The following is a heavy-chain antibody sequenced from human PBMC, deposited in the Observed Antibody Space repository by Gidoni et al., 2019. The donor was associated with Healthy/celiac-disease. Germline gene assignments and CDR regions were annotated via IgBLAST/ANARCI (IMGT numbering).Heavy chain of an antibody. CDR2: IYYSGST. CDR1: GGSISSSSYY. CDR3: ARRIVGATFFLIKGWFDP. J-gene: IGHJ5*02. V-gene: IGHV4-39*01. D-gene: IGHD1-26*01. Sequence: QLQLQESGPGLVKPSETLFLTCTVSGGSISSSSYYWGWIRQPPGKGLEWIGSIYYSGSTYYNPSLKSRVTISVDTSKNQFSLKLSSVTAADTAVYYCARRIVGATFFLIKGWFDPWGQGTLVTVSS.